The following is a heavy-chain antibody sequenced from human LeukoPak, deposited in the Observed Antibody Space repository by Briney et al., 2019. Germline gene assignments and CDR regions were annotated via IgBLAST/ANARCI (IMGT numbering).Heavy chain of an antibody. CDR1: GGSISSGSYY. CDR3: AREGSSSWYNWFDP. Sequence: SETLSLTCTVSGGSISSGSYYWSWIRQPAGKGLEWIGRVYTSGSTNYNPSLKSRVTVSVDTSKNQFSLKLSSVTAADTAVYYCAREGSSSWYNWFDPWGQGTLVTVSS. V-gene: IGHV4-61*02. D-gene: IGHD6-13*01. CDR2: VYTSGST. J-gene: IGHJ5*02.